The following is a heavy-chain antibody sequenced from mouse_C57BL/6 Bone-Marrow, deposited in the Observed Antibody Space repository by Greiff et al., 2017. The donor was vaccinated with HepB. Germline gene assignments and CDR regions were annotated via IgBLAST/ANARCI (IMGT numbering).Heavy chain of an antibody. CDR3: ARWMVTTGAMDF. V-gene: IGHV5-4*01. CDR1: GFTFSSYA. Sequence: VQLKESGGGLVKPGGSLKLSCAASGFTFSSYAMSWVRQTPEKRLEWVATISDGGSYTYYPDNVKGRFTISRDNAKNNLYLQMSHLKSEDTAMYYCARWMVTTGAMDFWGQGTSVTVSS. D-gene: IGHD2-2*01. CDR2: ISDGGSYT. J-gene: IGHJ4*01.